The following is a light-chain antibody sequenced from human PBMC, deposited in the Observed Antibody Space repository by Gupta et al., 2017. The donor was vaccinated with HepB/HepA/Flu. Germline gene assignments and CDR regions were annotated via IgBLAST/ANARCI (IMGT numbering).Light chain of an antibody. CDR1: QGISGY. CDR3: QQLESYPLT. J-gene: IGKJ4*01. V-gene: IGKV1-9*01. CDR2: AAS. Sequence: DIQLTQSPSFLSASVGDRVTITCRASQGISGYLGWYQQKPANAPKLLIFAASTLQSGVTSRFSGSGSGTEFTLTISNLQPEDFATYYCQQLESYPLTFGGGTKVEIK.